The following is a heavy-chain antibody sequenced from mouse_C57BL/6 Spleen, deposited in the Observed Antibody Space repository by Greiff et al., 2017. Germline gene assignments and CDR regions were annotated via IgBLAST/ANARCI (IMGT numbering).Heavy chain of an antibody. J-gene: IGHJ4*01. V-gene: IGHV1-54*01. D-gene: IGHD1-1*01. CDR3: ARYSSYSMDY. CDR1: GYAFTNYL. Sequence: QVQLKESGAELVRPGTSVKVSCKASGYAFTNYLLEWVKQRPGQGLEWIGVINSGRGGTNYHEKFKGKATLTADTSSSTAYMQLSSLTSEDSAVYFCARYSSYSMDYWGQGTSVTVSS. CDR2: INSGRGGT.